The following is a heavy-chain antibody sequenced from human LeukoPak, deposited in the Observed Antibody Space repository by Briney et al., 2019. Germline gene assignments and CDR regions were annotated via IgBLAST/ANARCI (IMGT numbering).Heavy chain of an antibody. J-gene: IGHJ6*02. CDR2: ISTSTTYI. V-gene: IGHV3-21*01. D-gene: IGHD6-6*01. CDR3: ARDSRSSQYYYNGMDV. Sequence: GGSLRLSCAASGFTFSSYAMSWVRQAPGKGLEWVSFISTSTTYIYYADSVKGRFTISRDNAKTSLYLQMNSLRDEDTAVYYCARDSRSSQYYYNGMDVWGQGTTVTVSS. CDR1: GFTFSSYA.